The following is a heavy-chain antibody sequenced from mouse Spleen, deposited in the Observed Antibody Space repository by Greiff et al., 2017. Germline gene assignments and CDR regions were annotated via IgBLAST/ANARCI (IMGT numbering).Heavy chain of an antibody. V-gene: IGHV3-6*01. J-gene: IGHJ2*01. CDR2: ISYDGSN. CDR3: ARDVYEAPFDY. CDR1: GYSITSGYY. D-gene: IGHD1-1*01. Sequence: EVQLQESGPGLVKPSQSLSLTCSVTGYSITSGYYWNWIRQFPGNKLEWMGYISYDGSNNYNPSLKNRISITRDTSKNQFFLKLNSVTTEDTATYYCARDVYEAPFDYWGQGTTLTVSS.